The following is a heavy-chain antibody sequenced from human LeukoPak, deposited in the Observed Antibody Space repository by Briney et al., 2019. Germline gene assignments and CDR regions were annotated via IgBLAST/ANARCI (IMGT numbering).Heavy chain of an antibody. J-gene: IGHJ4*02. D-gene: IGHD3/OR15-3a*01. Sequence: QAGGSLRLSCVASGFTFSSYWMHWVRQDPRKGLVWFSRISGDGRNINYADSVRGRFTISRDNAKNTLYLQMNSLSAEDTAVYYCARGWTGPPDYWGQGTLVTVSS. CDR1: GFTFSSYW. CDR3: ARGWTGPPDY. CDR2: ISGDGRNI. V-gene: IGHV3-74*01.